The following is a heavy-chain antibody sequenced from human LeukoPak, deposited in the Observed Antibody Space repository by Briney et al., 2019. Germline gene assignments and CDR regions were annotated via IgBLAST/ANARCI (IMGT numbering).Heavy chain of an antibody. Sequence: ASVKVSCKASGYSFTGYYIHWVRQAPGQGLDWMGWINPNNGATKYTQKFQGGVTMTRDTSISRAYMELTRLRSDDTGVYYCARGSESYYDFWSGSSFDFWGQGTLVTVSS. CDR3: ARGSESYYDFWSGSSFDF. J-gene: IGHJ4*02. CDR1: GYSFTGYY. V-gene: IGHV1-2*02. D-gene: IGHD3-3*01. CDR2: INPNNGAT.